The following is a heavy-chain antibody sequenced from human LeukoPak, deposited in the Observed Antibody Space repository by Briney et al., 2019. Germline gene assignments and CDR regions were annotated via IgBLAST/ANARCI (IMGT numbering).Heavy chain of an antibody. V-gene: IGHV1-69*01. CDR2: IIPIFGTA. J-gene: IGHJ4*02. CDR3: ARVRGVEDTAMNPFDY. CDR1: GGTFSSYA. D-gene: IGHD5-18*01. Sequence: SVKVSCKASGGTFSSYAISWVRQAPGQGLEWMGGIIPIFGTANYAQKFQGRVTITADESTSTAYMELSSLRSEDTAVYYCARVRGVEDTAMNPFDYWGQGTLVTVSS.